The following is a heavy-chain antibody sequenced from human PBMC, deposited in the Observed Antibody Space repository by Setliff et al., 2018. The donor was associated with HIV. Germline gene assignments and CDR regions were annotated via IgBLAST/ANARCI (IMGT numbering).Heavy chain of an antibody. J-gene: IGHJ4*01. CDR3: VRGALLAAFDFDH. V-gene: IGHV1-3*04. D-gene: IGHD6-25*01. CDR1: GYTFTTYS. Sequence: ASVKVSCKASGYTFTTYSLHWVRQAPGQSLKWMAWMHIGKGDRKFSQDFQGRITISTDTSANTAYMELTDLRSDDTAVYFCVRGALLAAFDFDHWGHGTLVTVSS. CDR2: MHIGKGDR.